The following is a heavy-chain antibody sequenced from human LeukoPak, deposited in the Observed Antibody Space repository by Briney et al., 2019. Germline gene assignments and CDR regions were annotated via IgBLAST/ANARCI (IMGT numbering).Heavy chain of an antibody. D-gene: IGHD6-13*01. CDR3: AREEIAAAGTDFDY. J-gene: IGHJ4*02. Sequence: ASVNVSCTASGYTFTGYYMHWVRQAPGHGLEWMGWINPNSGGTNYAQKFQGWVTMTRDTSISTAYMELSRLRSDDTAVYYCAREEIAAAGTDFDYWGQGTLVTVSS. V-gene: IGHV1-2*04. CDR2: INPNSGGT. CDR1: GYTFTGYY.